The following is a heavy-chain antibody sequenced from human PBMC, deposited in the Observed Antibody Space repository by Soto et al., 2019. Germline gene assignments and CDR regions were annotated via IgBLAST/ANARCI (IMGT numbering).Heavy chain of an antibody. CDR2: IYPGDSDT. J-gene: IGHJ6*02. CDR3: ARLEMATILDYYYGMDV. D-gene: IGHD5-12*01. CDR1: GYSFTSYW. V-gene: IGHV5-51*01. Sequence: GESLKISCKGSGYSFTSYWIGWVRQMPGKGLELMGIIYPGDSDTRYSPSFQGQVTISADKSISTAYLQWSSLKASDTAMYYCARLEMATILDYYYGMDVWGQGTTVTVSS.